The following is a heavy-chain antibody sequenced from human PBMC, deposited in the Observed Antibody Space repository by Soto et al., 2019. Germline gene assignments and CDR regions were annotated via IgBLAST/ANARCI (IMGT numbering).Heavy chain of an antibody. V-gene: IGHV1-69*02. J-gene: IGHJ6*02. CDR2: IIPILVIA. CDR1: GGTSSSYT. CDR3: ARTVVTEHYYGMDV. Sequence: SVKVSCKASGGTSSSYTISWVRQAPGQGLEWMGSIIPILVIANYAQKFQGRVTITADNSTSTAYMELSSLRSEDTAVYYCARTVVTEHYYGMDVWGQGTTVTVSS. D-gene: IGHD2-21*02.